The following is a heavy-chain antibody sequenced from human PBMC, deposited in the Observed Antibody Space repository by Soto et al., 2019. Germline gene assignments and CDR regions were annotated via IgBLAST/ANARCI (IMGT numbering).Heavy chain of an antibody. V-gene: IGHV3-48*02. Sequence: GGSLRLSCAASGFTFISYSMNWVLQAPGKGLEWVSYISSSSSTIYYADSVKGRFTISRDNAKNSLYLQMNSLRDEDTAVYYCARPTGGRYYDFCRVYSANYYYYGMGGWGQGTTVTVSS. J-gene: IGHJ6*02. CDR1: GFTFISYS. D-gene: IGHD3-3*01. CDR3: ARPTGGRYYDFCRVYSANYYYYGMGG. CDR2: ISSSSSTI.